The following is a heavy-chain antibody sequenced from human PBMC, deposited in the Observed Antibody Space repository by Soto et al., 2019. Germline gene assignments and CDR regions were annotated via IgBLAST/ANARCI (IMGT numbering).Heavy chain of an antibody. D-gene: IGHD1-20*01. V-gene: IGHV4-30-4*01. CDR2: IYYSGST. CDR1: GGSISSGDYY. Sequence: SETLSLTCTVSGGSISSGDYYWSWIRQPPGKGLEWIGYIYYSGSTYYNPSLKSRVTISVDTSKNQFSLKLSSVTAADTAVYYCATETYNWNYFDYWGQGTLVTVSS. CDR3: ATETYNWNYFDY. J-gene: IGHJ4*02.